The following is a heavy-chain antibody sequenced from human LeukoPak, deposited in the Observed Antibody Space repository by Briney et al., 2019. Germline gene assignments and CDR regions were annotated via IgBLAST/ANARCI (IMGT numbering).Heavy chain of an antibody. Sequence: GESLKISCKGSGYSFTSYWIGWVRQMPGKGLEWMGIIYPGDSDTRYSPSFQGQVTISADKSISTAYLQWSSLKASDTAMYYCAIIEFGEERDGCNFDYWGQGTLVTVSS. CDR1: GYSFTSYW. CDR3: AIIEFGEERDGCNFDY. J-gene: IGHJ4*02. V-gene: IGHV5-51*01. D-gene: IGHD5-24*01. CDR2: IYPGDSDT.